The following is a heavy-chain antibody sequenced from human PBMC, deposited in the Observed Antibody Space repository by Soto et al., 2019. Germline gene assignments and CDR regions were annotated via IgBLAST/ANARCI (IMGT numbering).Heavy chain of an antibody. Sequence: GGSLRLSCAASGFTFSSYAMSWVRQAPGKGLEWVSAISGSGGSTYYADSVKGRFTISRDNSKNTLYLQMNSLRAEDTAVYYCAKVKCPPGGSCYSIGAFDIWGQGTMLTVSS. D-gene: IGHD2-15*01. V-gene: IGHV3-23*01. J-gene: IGHJ3*02. CDR1: GFTFSSYA. CDR2: ISGSGGST. CDR3: AKVKCPPGGSCYSIGAFDI.